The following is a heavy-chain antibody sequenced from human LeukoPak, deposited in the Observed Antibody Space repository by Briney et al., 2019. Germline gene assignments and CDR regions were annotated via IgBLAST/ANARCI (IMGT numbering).Heavy chain of an antibody. CDR3: ARDDHYGGNGNFDY. CDR1: GFTFSSYG. Sequence: GGSLRLSCAASGFTFSSYGMSWVRQAPGKGLEWISAISGSGGSLYYADSVKGRFTISRDNSKNTLYLQMNSLRAEDTAVYYCARDDHYGGNGNFDYWGQGTLVTVSS. D-gene: IGHD4-23*01. V-gene: IGHV3-23*01. CDR2: ISGSGGSL. J-gene: IGHJ4*02.